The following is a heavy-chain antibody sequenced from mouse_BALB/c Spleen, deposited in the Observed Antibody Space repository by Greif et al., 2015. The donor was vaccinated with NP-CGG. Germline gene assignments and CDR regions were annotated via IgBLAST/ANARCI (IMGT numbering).Heavy chain of an antibody. CDR2: IYPGDGST. CDR1: GYTFTSYY. J-gene: IGHJ2*01. CDR3: ANYYDYHFDY. V-gene: IGHV1S56*01. Sequence: VNLVESGPELVKPGASVKMSCKASGYTFTSYYIHWVKQRPGQGLEWIGWIYPGDGSTKYNEKFKGKTTLTADKSSSTAYMLLSSLTSEDSAIYFCANYYDYHFDYWGQGTTLTVSS. D-gene: IGHD2-4*01.